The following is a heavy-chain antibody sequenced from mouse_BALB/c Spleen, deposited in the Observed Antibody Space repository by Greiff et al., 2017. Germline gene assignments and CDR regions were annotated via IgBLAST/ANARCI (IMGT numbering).Heavy chain of an antibody. Sequence: EVQGVESGGGLVQPGGSLKLSCAASGFTFSSYTMSWVRQTPEKRLEWVAYISNGGGSTYYPDTVKGRFTISRDNAKNTLYLQMSSLKSEDTAMYYCARHPLTGTAAWFAYWGQGTLVTVSA. CDR1: GFTFSSYT. J-gene: IGHJ3*01. D-gene: IGHD4-1*01. CDR3: ARHPLTGTAAWFAY. CDR2: ISNGGGST. V-gene: IGHV5-12-2*01.